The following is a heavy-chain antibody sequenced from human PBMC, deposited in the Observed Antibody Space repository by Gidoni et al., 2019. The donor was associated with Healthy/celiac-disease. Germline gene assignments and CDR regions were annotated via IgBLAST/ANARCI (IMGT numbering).Heavy chain of an antibody. J-gene: IGHJ4*02. D-gene: IGHD6-19*01. V-gene: IGHV4-59*01. CDR1: GGSISSYY. Sequence: QVQLQESGPGLFTPSETLSLTCTVSGGSISSYYWSWIRQPPGKGLEWIGYTYYSESTNYNTSLKSRVTISVDTPKNQFSLKLSAGTAADTAVYYCARGVYSSGWYERWGQGTLVTVSS. CDR3: ARGVYSSGWYER. CDR2: TYYSEST.